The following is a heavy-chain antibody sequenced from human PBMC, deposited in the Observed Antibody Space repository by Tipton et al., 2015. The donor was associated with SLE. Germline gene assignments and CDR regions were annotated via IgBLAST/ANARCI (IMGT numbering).Heavy chain of an antibody. D-gene: IGHD2-2*01. CDR2: IYYSGST. CDR3: ARDLSRDWYFDL. Sequence: TLSLTCTVSGASISSYYWSWIRQPPGKGLEWIGYIYYSGSTYYNPALRGRVAISVDTSKNQFSLSLTSVTAADTAVYYCARDLSRDWYFDLWGRGTLVTVSS. CDR1: GASISSYY. J-gene: IGHJ2*01. V-gene: IGHV4-59*12.